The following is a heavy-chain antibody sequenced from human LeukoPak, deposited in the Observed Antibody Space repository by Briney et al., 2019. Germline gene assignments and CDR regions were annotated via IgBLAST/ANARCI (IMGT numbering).Heavy chain of an antibody. CDR3: AKALGIAVAGTGFDY. CDR2: ISGSGGST. CDR1: GFTFSSYA. J-gene: IGHJ4*02. Sequence: GGSLRLSCAASGFTFSSYAMSWVRQAPGKGLEWVSAISGSGGSTYYADSVEGRFTISRDNSKNTLYLQMNSLRAEDTAVYYCAKALGIAVAGTGFDYWGQGTLVTVSS. D-gene: IGHD6-19*01. V-gene: IGHV3-23*01.